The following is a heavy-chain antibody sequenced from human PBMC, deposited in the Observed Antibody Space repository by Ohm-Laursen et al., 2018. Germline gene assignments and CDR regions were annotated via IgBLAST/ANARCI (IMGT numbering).Heavy chain of an antibody. Sequence: SLRLSCTASGFAVSSNYMSWVRQAPGKGLEWVSVIYSGGTTYYADSVKGRFTISRDNSKNMLYLQMNSLRAEDTAVYYCARGSTGYSYGYWGQGTLVTVSS. CDR2: IYSGGTT. V-gene: IGHV3-53*01. CDR3: ARGSTGYSYGY. CDR1: GFAVSSNY. J-gene: IGHJ4*02. D-gene: IGHD5-18*01.